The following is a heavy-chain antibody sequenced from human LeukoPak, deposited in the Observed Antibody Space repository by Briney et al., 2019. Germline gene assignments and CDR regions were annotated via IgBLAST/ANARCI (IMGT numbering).Heavy chain of an antibody. CDR2: INPNSGGT. CDR3: ARDQGSSLDY. Sequence: GASVKVSCKASGYTFTSYGISWVRQAPGQGLEWMGWINPNSGGTNYAQKFQGRVTMTRDTSIGTAYMELSRLRSDDTAVYYCARDQGSSLDYWGQGTLVTVSS. J-gene: IGHJ4*02. V-gene: IGHV1-2*02. CDR1: GYTFTSYG. D-gene: IGHD2-2*01.